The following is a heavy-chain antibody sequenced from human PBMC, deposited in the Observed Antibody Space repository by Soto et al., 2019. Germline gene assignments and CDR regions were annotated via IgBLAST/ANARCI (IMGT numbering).Heavy chain of an antibody. CDR2: MNAGVGNT. CDR1: GYTFTDYA. J-gene: IGHJ4*02. Sequence: ASVKVSCKASGYTFTDYALHWVRQAPGQRLEWMGWMNAGVGNTLYSQKFQGRITITRDTSASTAYMEWNSLKSEDTAIYYCARDTGYTFGSLNYWGPGTVVTVSS. V-gene: IGHV1-3*01. D-gene: IGHD3-16*01. CDR3: ARDTGYTFGSLNY.